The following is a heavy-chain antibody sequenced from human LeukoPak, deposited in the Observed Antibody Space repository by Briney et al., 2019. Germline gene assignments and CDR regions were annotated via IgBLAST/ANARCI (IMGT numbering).Heavy chain of an antibody. Sequence: GGSLRLSCAASGFTFSSNYMSWVRQAPGKGLEWVSVIYSGGSTYYADSVKGRFTISRDNSKNTLYLQMNSLRAEDTAVYYCARVSCGGDCYLDYWGQGTLVTVSS. CDR3: ARVSCGGDCYLDY. J-gene: IGHJ4*02. V-gene: IGHV3-66*01. D-gene: IGHD2-21*02. CDR2: IYSGGST. CDR1: GFTFSSNY.